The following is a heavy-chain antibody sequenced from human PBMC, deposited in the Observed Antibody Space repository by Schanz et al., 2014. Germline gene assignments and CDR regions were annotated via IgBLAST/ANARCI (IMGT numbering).Heavy chain of an antibody. CDR2: ISRDGTTS. CDR1: GFIFNDYN. V-gene: IGHV3-11*01. D-gene: IGHD7-27*01. CDR3: ARENLNWEAFDI. J-gene: IGHJ3*02. Sequence: QVQLVESGGGLVKPGGSLRLSCAASGFIFNDYNMNWIRQAPGKGLEWLSYISRDGTTSYYADSVKGRFTISRDNAKNSLYLEMTSLRGEDTAVYYCARENLNWEAFDIWGQGTVVTLSS.